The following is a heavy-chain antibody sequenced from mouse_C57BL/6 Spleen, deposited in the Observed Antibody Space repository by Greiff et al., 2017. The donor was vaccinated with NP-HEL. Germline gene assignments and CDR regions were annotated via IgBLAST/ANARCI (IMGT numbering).Heavy chain of an antibody. V-gene: IGHV1-52*01. D-gene: IGHD1-1*01. J-gene: IGHJ2*01. Sequence: QVQLQQPGAELVRPGSSVKLSCKASGYTFTSYWMHWVKQRPIQGLEWIGNIDPSDSETHYNQKFKDKATLTVDKSSSTAYMQLSSLTSEDSAVYYCARWADYYGSSSYYFDYWGQGTTLTVSS. CDR2: IDPSDSET. CDR1: GYTFTSYW. CDR3: ARWADYYGSSSYYFDY.